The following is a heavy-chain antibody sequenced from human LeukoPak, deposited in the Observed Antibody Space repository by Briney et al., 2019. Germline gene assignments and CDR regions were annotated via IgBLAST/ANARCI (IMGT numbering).Heavy chain of an antibody. J-gene: IGHJ3*02. V-gene: IGHV3-15*01. D-gene: IGHD2-2*01. CDR3: TIQLPYCSGANCYVIDAFDI. CDR1: GFTFSNAW. Sequence: GGSLRLSCAASGFTFSNAWMSWVRQAPGKGLEWVGRIKSKTDGGTTVYAAPVKGRFSISRDDSKNTMFLEMNSLNTDDTAVYYCTIQLPYCSGANCYVIDAFDIWGQGTVVTVSS. CDR2: IKSKTDGGTT.